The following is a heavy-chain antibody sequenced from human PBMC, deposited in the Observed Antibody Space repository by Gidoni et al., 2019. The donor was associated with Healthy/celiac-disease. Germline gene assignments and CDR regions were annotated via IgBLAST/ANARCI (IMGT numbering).Heavy chain of an antibody. CDR2: ISGSGGST. CDR1: GFTFSSYA. CDR3: AKMGDYVWGSYPIGDDY. J-gene: IGHJ4*02. Sequence: EVQLLESGGGLVQPGGSLRLSCAASGFTFSSYAMSWVRQAPGKGLEWVSAISGSGGSTYYADSVKGRFTISRDNSKNTLYLQMNSLRAEDTAVYYCAKMGDYVWGSYPIGDDYWGQGTLVTVSS. V-gene: IGHV3-23*01. D-gene: IGHD3-16*02.